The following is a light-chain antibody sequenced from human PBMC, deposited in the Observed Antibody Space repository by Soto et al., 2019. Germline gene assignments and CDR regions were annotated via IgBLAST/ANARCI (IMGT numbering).Light chain of an antibody. Sequence: EIVLTQSPATLCLSPGERATLSCRASQSVSSYLAWYQQKPGQAPRLLIYDASNRATGIPARFSGSGSGTDFTLTISSLEPEDFAVYYCQQRSNWPPKYTFGQGTKLAIK. CDR1: QSVSSY. CDR3: QQRSNWPPKYT. V-gene: IGKV3-11*01. CDR2: DAS. J-gene: IGKJ2*01.